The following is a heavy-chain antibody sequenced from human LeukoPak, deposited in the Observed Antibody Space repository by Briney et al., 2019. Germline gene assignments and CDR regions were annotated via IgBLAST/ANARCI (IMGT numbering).Heavy chain of an antibody. V-gene: IGHV3-43D*03. CDR2: ISWCGGST. CDR1: GFTFDDYA. Sequence: GGSLRLSCAASGFTFDDYAMHWVRQAPGKGLECVSLISWCGGSTYYADSVKSRFIISRDNSKNVPYLQMNSLRAEDTALYYCATAAMTTAYYYYYYYMDVWGKGTTVTVSS. J-gene: IGHJ6*03. D-gene: IGHD4-11*01. CDR3: ATAAMTTAYYYYYYYMDV.